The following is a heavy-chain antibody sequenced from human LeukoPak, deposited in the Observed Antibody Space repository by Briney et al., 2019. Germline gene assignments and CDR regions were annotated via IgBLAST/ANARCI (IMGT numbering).Heavy chain of an antibody. Sequence: SETLSLTCTVSGGSISSSSYYWGWIRQPPGKGLEWIGSIYYSGSTYYNPSLKSRVTISVDTSKNQFSLKLSSVTAADTAVYYCARGSTVTTDWGQGTLVTVSS. D-gene: IGHD4-17*01. CDR3: ARGSTVTTD. J-gene: IGHJ4*02. V-gene: IGHV4-39*07. CDR2: IYYSGST. CDR1: GGSISSSSYY.